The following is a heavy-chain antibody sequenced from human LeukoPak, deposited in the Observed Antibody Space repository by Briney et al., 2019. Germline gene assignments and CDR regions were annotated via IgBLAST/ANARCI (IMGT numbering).Heavy chain of an antibody. CDR1: GGSISSYY. CDR3: ARVRDSSGYYEFDY. CDR2: IYYSGST. J-gene: IGHJ4*02. D-gene: IGHD3-22*01. V-gene: IGHV4-59*01. Sequence: PSETLSLTCTVSGGSISSYYWSWIRQPPGKGLEWIGYIYYSGSTNYNPSLKSRVTISVDTSKNQFSLKLSSVTAADTAVYYCARVRDSSGYYEFDYWGQGTLVTVSS.